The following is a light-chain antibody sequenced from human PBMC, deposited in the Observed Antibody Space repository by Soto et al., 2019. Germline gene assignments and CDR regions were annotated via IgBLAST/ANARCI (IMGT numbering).Light chain of an antibody. Sequence: VLTQSPGTLSLSPGERATLSCRASQSVSSNYIAWYQQKPGQAPRLLIYGTSTRATGIPDRFSGSGSGTDFTLTISRLEPEDFAVYYCQQFGNSLYTFGQGTNLEIK. J-gene: IGKJ2*01. CDR1: QSVSSNY. CDR3: QQFGNSLYT. V-gene: IGKV3-20*01. CDR2: GTS.